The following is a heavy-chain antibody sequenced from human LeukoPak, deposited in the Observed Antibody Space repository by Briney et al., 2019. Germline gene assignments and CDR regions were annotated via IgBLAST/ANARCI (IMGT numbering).Heavy chain of an antibody. D-gene: IGHD3-22*01. Sequence: PGGSLRLSCAASGFTFDDYAMHWVRQAPGKGLEWVSGISWNSGSIGYADSVKGRFTISRDNAKNSLYLQMNSLRAEDTALYYCAKGVTYYYDSSGYLTAFDIWGQGTMVTVSS. J-gene: IGHJ3*02. V-gene: IGHV3-9*01. CDR3: AKGVTYYYDSSGYLTAFDI. CDR2: ISWNSGSI. CDR1: GFTFDDYA.